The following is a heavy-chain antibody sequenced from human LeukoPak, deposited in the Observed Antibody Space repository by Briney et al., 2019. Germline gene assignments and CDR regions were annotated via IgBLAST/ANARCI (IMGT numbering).Heavy chain of an antibody. CDR3: AKDTQEIAAAGVDY. J-gene: IGHJ4*02. D-gene: IGHD6-13*01. CDR1: GFTFDDYA. CDR2: ISWNSGSI. Sequence: PGGSLRLSCAASGFTFDDYAMHWVRQAPGKGLEWVSGISWNSGSIGYADSVKGRFTISRDNAKNSLYLQMNSLRAEDTALYYCAKDTQEIAAAGVDYWGQGTLVTVSS. V-gene: IGHV3-9*01.